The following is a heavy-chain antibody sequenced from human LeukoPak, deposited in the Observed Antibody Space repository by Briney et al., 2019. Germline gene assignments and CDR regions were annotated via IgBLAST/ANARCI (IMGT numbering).Heavy chain of an antibody. CDR3: ARASSSGYYSRDFCFDY. D-gene: IGHD3-22*01. J-gene: IGHJ4*02. CDR1: GFTFSSYW. CDR2: IKQDGSEK. Sequence: GGSLRLSCAASGFTFSSYWMSWVRQAPGKGLEWVANIKQDGSEKYYVDSVKGRFTISRDNAKNSLYLQMNSLRAEDTAVYYCARASSSGYYSRDFCFDYWGQGTLVTVSS. V-gene: IGHV3-7*01.